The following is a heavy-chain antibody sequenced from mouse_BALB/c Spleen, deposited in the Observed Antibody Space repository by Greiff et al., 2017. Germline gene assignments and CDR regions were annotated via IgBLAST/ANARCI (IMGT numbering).Heavy chain of an antibody. CDR2: INPSSGYT. D-gene: IGHD2-3*01. J-gene: IGHJ3*01. V-gene: IGHV1-4*01. Sequence: QVHVKQSGAELARPGASVKMSCKASGYTFTSYTMHWVKQRPGQGLEWIGYINPSSGYTNYNQKFKDKATLTADKSSSTAYMQLSSLTSEDSAVYYCARSGWLLPWFAYWGQGTLVTVSA. CDR1: GYTFTSYT. CDR3: ARSGWLLPWFAY.